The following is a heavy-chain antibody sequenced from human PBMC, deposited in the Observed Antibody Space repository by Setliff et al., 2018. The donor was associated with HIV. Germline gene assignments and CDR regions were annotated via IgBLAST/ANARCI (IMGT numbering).Heavy chain of an antibody. CDR3: ASDIAVIPAASQVGGFDI. V-gene: IGHV1-2*06. D-gene: IGHD2-2*01. J-gene: IGHJ3*02. CDR1: GYTFTGYY. Sequence: ASVKVSCKASGYTFTGYYMHWVRQAPGQGLEWVGRINPDSGGTNYAQKFQGRVTITRDTSISTTYMELSRLTSDDTAVYCCASDIAVIPAASQVGGFDIWGQGTMVTVSS. CDR2: INPDSGGT.